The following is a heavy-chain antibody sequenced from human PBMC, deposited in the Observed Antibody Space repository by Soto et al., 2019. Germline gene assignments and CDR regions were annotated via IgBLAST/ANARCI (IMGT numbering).Heavy chain of an antibody. Sequence: QVQLVQSGAEEKKPGASVKVSCKASGYTFTSYAMHWVRQAPGHRLEWMGWINAGNGNTKYSQKFQGRVTITRDTSASTGYMELSRLRSEDTAVYYCARSIVVVTALDYWGQGTLVTVSS. V-gene: IGHV1-3*05. CDR1: GYTFTSYA. J-gene: IGHJ4*02. CDR2: INAGNGNT. CDR3: ARSIVVVTALDY. D-gene: IGHD2-21*02.